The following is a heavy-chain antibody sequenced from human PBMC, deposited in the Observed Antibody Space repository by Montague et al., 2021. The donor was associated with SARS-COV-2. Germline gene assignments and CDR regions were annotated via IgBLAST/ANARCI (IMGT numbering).Heavy chain of an antibody. V-gene: IGHV4-39*01. CDR1: GGSISSSSYD. D-gene: IGHD3-3*01. CDR3: ARQPTRGITIFGVVTDYGMDV. Sequence: SETLSLTCTVSGGSISSSSYDWGRIRQLPGKGPEWIGYIYYSGSTYYNPSVKSRVTIFVETSKNQFSLKLSSVTAADTAVYYCARQPTRGITIFGVVTDYGMDVWGQGTTGTVSS. J-gene: IGHJ6*02. CDR2: IYYSGST.